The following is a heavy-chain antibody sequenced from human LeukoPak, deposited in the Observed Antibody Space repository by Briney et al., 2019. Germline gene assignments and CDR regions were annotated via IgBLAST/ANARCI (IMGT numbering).Heavy chain of an antibody. CDR3: ARVGGLYCGGDCYRFDY. CDR1: GYTFTSYY. Sequence: ASVKVSCKASGYTFTSYYMHWVRQAPGQGLEWVGIINPSGGSTSYAQKFQGRVTMTRDTSTSTVYMELSSLRSEDTAVYYCARVGGLYCGGDCYRFDYWGQGTLVTVSS. CDR2: INPSGGST. V-gene: IGHV1-46*01. J-gene: IGHJ4*02. D-gene: IGHD2-21*02.